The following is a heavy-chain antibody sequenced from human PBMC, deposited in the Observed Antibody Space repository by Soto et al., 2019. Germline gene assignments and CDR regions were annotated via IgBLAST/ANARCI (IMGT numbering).Heavy chain of an antibody. V-gene: IGHV3-74*01. Sequence: GGSLRLSCAASGFTFDDYAMHWVRQAPGKGLEWVSRINSDGSSTSYADSVKGRFTISRDNAKNTLYLQMNSLRAEDTAVYYCARDECSSTSCHDAFDIWGQGTMITVSS. CDR1: GFTFDDYA. CDR3: ARDECSSTSCHDAFDI. J-gene: IGHJ3*02. D-gene: IGHD2-2*01. CDR2: INSDGSST.